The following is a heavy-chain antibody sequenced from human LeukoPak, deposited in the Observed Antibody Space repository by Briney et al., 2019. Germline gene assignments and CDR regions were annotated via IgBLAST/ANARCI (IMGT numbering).Heavy chain of an antibody. CDR2: VSTGGSTI. V-gene: IGHV3-48*03. CDR3: ARGLPEDPIDY. CDR1: GFSFSSYN. Sequence: GGSLRLSCVASGFSFSSYNMEWVRQAPGKGLEWVSHVSTGGSTIYYADSVAGRFTISRDNAKNLLYLQMSSLRAEDTALYYCARGLPEDPIDYWGQGTLVTVSS. D-gene: IGHD1-14*01. J-gene: IGHJ4*02.